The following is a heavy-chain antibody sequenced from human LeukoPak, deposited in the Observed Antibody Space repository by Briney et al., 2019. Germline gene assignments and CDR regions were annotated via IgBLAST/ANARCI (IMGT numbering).Heavy chain of an antibody. CDR1: GGSISSYY. J-gene: IGHJ6*03. CDR2: IYTSGST. CDR3: ARVYSSSSKTHYYYYMDV. Sequence: SETLSLTCTVSGGSISSYYWSWIRQPAGKGLEWIGRIYTSGSTNYNPSLKSRVTMSVDTSKNQFSLKLSSVTAADTAVYYCARVYSSSSKTHYYYYMDVWGKGTTVTVSS. V-gene: IGHV4-4*07. D-gene: IGHD6-6*01.